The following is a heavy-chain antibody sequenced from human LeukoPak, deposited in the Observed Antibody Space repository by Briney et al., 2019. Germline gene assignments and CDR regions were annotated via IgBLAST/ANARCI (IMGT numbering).Heavy chain of an antibody. Sequence: GGSLRLSCAASGFTFRTYWMGWVRQAPGKGLEGVANINEDGSEKYYVDSVKGGFTISREKAKNSMYLQMNSLRAADTAVYYCARDGDGHGDDYDYWGQGSLVTVSS. J-gene: IGHJ4*02. CDR1: GFTFRTYW. CDR2: INEDGSEK. D-gene: IGHD4-17*01. CDR3: ARDGDGHGDDYDY. V-gene: IGHV3-7*01.